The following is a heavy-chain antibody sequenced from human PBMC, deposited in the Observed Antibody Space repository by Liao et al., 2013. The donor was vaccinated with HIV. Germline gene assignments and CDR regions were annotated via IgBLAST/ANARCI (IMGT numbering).Heavy chain of an antibody. V-gene: IGHV4-61*02. Sequence: QVQLQESGPGLVRPSQTLSLTCSVSGDSISSGGYYSWIRQPAGKSLEWLGRIFTSGTTNYNPSLKGRVTMSVDSSKNQVSLNLRSVTAADTAVYYCARVIAARGRAANYHYYMDVWGKGTTVTVSS. J-gene: IGHJ6*03. CDR2: IFTSGTT. D-gene: IGHD6-6*01. CDR1: GDSISSGGY. CDR3: ARVIAARGRAANYHYYMDV.